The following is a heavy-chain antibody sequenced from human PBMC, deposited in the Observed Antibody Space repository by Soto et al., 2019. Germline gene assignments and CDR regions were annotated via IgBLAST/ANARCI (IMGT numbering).Heavy chain of an antibody. CDR2: IIPLFGTP. CDR3: AREPMVRAAHGFDI. CDR1: GGTFNKYA. Sequence: QVQLVQSGAEVKKPGSSVKVSCKASGGTFNKYAINWVRQAPGQGLEWMGGIIPLFGTPSYAQNFQGRVTIIADKSTSTAYMELSSLRSEDTAVYYCAREPMVRAAHGFDIWGQGTMVTVSS. V-gene: IGHV1-69*06. J-gene: IGHJ3*02. D-gene: IGHD3-10*01.